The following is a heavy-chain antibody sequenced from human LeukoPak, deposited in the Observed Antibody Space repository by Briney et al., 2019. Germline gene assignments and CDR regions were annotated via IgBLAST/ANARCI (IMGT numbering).Heavy chain of an antibody. J-gene: IGHJ3*02. V-gene: IGHV3-53*01. CDR3: ARGGSPPEALGDAFDI. CDR2: IYSGGST. D-gene: IGHD1-26*01. CDR1: GFTVSSNY. Sequence: PGGSLRLSCAASGFTVSSNYMSWVRQAPGKGLEWVSVIYSGGSTYYADSVKGRITISRDNAKNTLDLQMNSLRAEDTAVYYCARGGSPPEALGDAFDIWGQRTMVTVSS.